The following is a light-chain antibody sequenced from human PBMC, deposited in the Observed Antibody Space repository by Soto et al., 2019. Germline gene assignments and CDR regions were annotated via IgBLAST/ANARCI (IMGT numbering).Light chain of an antibody. CDR1: QSISSW. V-gene: IGKV1-5*03. J-gene: IGKJ1*01. CDR2: QAS. Sequence: IQMTQSPSTLSAPVGDTVTITCRASQSISSWLAWYQQKPGEAPKLLIYQASSLQSGVPLKFSGSGSGTEFTLTISSLQPDDFATYYCQQYNSYSPWMFGQGTKVEIK. CDR3: QQYNSYSPWM.